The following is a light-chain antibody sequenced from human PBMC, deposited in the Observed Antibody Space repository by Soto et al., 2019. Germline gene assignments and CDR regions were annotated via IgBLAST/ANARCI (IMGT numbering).Light chain of an antibody. V-gene: IGKV1-39*01. CDR1: QSISSW. Sequence: DIQMTQSPSTLSASVGDRVTITCRASQSISSWLAWYQQKQGKAPKLLIYAASTLQSGVPSRFSGSGSGTDFTLTISSLQPEDSATYYCQQSYGTPIIFGQGTRLDIK. CDR3: QQSYGTPII. CDR2: AAS. J-gene: IGKJ5*01.